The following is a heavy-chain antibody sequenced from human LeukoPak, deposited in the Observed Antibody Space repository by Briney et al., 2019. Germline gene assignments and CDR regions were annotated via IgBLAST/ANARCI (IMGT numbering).Heavy chain of an antibody. Sequence: ASVKVSCKASGGTFSSYAINWVRQATGQGLEWMGWMNPYSGNTGYAQKFQGRVTMTRNISISTAYMEMSSLTSEDTAVYYCARRTTYFGWRPSESPSCFDYRGQGTLVTVSS. J-gene: IGHJ4*02. CDR1: GGTFSSYA. CDR3: ARRTTYFGWRPSESPSCFDY. V-gene: IGHV1-8*02. D-gene: IGHD3-9*01. CDR2: MNPYSGNT.